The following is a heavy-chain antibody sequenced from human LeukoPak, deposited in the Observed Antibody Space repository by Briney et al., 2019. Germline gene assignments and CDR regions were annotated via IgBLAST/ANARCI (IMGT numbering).Heavy chain of an antibody. J-gene: IGHJ5*02. Sequence: ASVKVSCKASGYTFTGYYMHWVRQAPGQGLDWMAWINPNSGATKYAQKFQGRVTMTRDTSISTAYMELSRLRSDDTAVYYCARGVGIGASGSWFDPWGQGTPVTVS. CDR2: INPNSGAT. CDR1: GYTFTGYY. D-gene: IGHD6-13*01. CDR3: ARGVGIGASGSWFDP. V-gene: IGHV1-2*02.